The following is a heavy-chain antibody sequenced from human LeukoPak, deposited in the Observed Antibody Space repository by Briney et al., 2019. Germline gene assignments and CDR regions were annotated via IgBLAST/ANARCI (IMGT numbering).Heavy chain of an antibody. V-gene: IGHV3-23*01. CDR1: GVTVGSNY. J-gene: IGHJ6*02. Sequence: GGSLRLSCAAAGVTVGSNYMSWVRQAPGKGLEWVSAISGSGGSTYYADSVKGRFTISRDNSKNTLYLQMNSLRAEDTAVYYCARAGIAAAGTYRRHYYGMDVWGQGTTVTVSS. D-gene: IGHD6-13*01. CDR3: ARAGIAAAGTYRRHYYGMDV. CDR2: ISGSGGST.